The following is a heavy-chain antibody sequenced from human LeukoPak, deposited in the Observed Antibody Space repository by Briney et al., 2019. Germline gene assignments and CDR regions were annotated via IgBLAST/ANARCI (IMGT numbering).Heavy chain of an antibody. CDR1: GFTFSSYG. D-gene: IGHD5-24*01. J-gene: IGHJ4*02. V-gene: IGHV3-30*18. Sequence: TGGSLRLSCAASGFTFSSYGMHWVRQAPGKGLEWVAVISYDGSNKYYADSVKGRFTISRDNSKNTLYLQMNSLRAEDTAVYYCAKCDGYISGSFDYWGQGTLVTVSS. CDR3: AKCDGYISGSFDY. CDR2: ISYDGSNK.